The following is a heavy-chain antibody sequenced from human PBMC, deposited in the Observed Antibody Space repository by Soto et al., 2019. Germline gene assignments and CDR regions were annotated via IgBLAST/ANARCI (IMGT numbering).Heavy chain of an antibody. Sequence: SLRLSCAASGFTFSSYGMHWVRQAPGNGLEWVAVISYDGSNKYYADSVKGRFTISRDNSKNTLYLQMNSLRAEDTAVCYCAKDGGYCSGGSCRDDAFDIWGQGTMVTVSS. D-gene: IGHD2-15*01. J-gene: IGHJ3*02. V-gene: IGHV3-30*18. CDR2: ISYDGSNK. CDR1: GFTFSSYG. CDR3: AKDGGYCSGGSCRDDAFDI.